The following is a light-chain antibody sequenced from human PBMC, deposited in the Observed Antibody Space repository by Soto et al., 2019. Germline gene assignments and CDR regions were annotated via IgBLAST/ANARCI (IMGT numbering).Light chain of an antibody. CDR3: QQYGLSPFT. V-gene: IGKV3-20*01. CDR1: QFVSSTY. Sequence: EVVLTPSPGTLSLSPGARATLSCRASQFVSSTYLAWYQQRPGQAPRLLIYGASSRATGIPDSFSGGGSETDFTLTISRLESEDSAVYYCQQYGLSPFTFGGGTKVEI. CDR2: GAS. J-gene: IGKJ4*01.